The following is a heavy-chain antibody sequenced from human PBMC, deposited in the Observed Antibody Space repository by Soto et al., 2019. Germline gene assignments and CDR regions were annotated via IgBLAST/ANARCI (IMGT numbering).Heavy chain of an antibody. V-gene: IGHV3-23*01. D-gene: IGHD3-3*01. Sequence: LRLSCAASGFTFSNYLMSWVRQAPGKGLEWVSSISGSGNNTYYADSVKGRFTISRDNSKNTLFLQMNSLRAEDTAVYYCAKLPLVLDLGFDYWGQGTLVTVAS. CDR3: AKLPLVLDLGFDY. J-gene: IGHJ4*02. CDR1: GFTFSNYL. CDR2: ISGSGNNT.